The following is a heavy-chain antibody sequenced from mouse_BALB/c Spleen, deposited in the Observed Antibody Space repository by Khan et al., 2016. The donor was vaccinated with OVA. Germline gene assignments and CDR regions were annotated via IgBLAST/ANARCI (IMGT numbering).Heavy chain of an antibody. CDR3: AREEALYYFDY. J-gene: IGHJ2*01. CDR2: IYPGTGNT. CDR1: GYIFTRYW. Sequence: VELVESGTELVRPGASVKLSCKTSGYIFTRYWIHWIKQRSGQGLEWIARIYPGTGNTYYNEKFNGKASLTADKSSSTAYMHLSSLKSEDSAVYFCAREEALYYFDYWGQGTTLTVSS. V-gene: IGHV1-76*01. D-gene: IGHD3-2*02.